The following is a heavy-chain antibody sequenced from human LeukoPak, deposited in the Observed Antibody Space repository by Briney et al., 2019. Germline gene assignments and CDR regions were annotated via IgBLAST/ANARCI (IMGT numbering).Heavy chain of an antibody. CDR3: AKDLTVTASYYYGMNV. Sequence: GGSLRLSCAASGFTFSSYDMHWVRQATGKGLEWVSAIGTAGDTYYPGSVKGRFTISRENAKNSLYLQMNSLRAGDTAVYYCAKDLTVTASYYYGMNVWGQGTTVTVSS. V-gene: IGHV3-13*01. J-gene: IGHJ6*02. CDR2: IGTAGDT. D-gene: IGHD4-17*01. CDR1: GFTFSSYD.